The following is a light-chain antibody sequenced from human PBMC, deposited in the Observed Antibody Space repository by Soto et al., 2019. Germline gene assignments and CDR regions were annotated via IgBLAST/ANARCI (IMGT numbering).Light chain of an antibody. V-gene: IGLV1-51*01. CDR1: NSNIGNNY. J-gene: IGLJ2*01. CDR2: DTY. Sequence: QSVLTKPPSVSAAPGQKVTISCSGSNSNIGNNYVSWYQQLPGAAHKLLIYDTYKPPSGNPDRFSGSKSGASATLDIAGMQTGDEADYYCAAGDNNLSAVGFGGGT. CDR3: AAGDNNLSAVG.